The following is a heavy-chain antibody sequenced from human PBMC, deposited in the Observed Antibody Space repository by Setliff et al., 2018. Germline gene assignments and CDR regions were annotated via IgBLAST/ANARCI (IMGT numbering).Heavy chain of an antibody. CDR1: SGSIGSHY. J-gene: IGHJ2*01. Sequence: KTSETLSLTCSVSSGSIGSHYWNWMRQPPGKGLEWIGHVFHTGSTKYNPSLRSRVTISVDTSENYFSLRLTSVTAADTAVYYCARAPPSVPYGDYGPRQYFDLWGRGSLVTVPQ. D-gene: IGHD4-17*01. V-gene: IGHV4-59*11. CDR2: VFHTGST. CDR3: ARAPPSVPYGDYGPRQYFDL.